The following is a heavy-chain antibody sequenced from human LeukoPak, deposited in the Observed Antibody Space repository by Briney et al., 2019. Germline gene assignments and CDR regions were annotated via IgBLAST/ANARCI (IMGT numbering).Heavy chain of an antibody. D-gene: IGHD1-26*01. V-gene: IGHV1-69*13. J-gene: IGHJ3*02. Sequence: SVKVSCKASGGTFSSYAISWVRQAPGQGLEWMGEIIPIFGTANYAQNFQGRVTITADQSTSTTYMELSSLRSEDTAVYYCARAITRGADAFDIWGQGTMVTVSS. CDR3: ARAITRGADAFDI. CDR1: GGTFSSYA. CDR2: IIPIFGTA.